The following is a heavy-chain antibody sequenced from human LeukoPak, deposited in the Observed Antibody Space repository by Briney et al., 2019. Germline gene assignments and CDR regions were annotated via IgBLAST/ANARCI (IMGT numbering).Heavy chain of an antibody. CDR2: ISWNSGSI. CDR3: AKAPTSRYYDSSGSYWYFDL. CDR1: GFTFDDYA. V-gene: IGHV3-9*01. J-gene: IGHJ2*01. D-gene: IGHD3-22*01. Sequence: GGSLRLSCAASGFTFDDYAMHWVRQAPGKGLEWFSGISWNSGSIGYADSVKGRFTISRDNAKNSLYLQMNSLRAEDTALYYCAKAPTSRYYDSSGSYWYFDLWGRGTLVTVSS.